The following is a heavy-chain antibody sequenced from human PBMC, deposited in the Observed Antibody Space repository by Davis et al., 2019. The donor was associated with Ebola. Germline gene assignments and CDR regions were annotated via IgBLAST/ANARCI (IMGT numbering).Heavy chain of an antibody. CDR2: INPNDGRT. CDR3: TTPGGQDSGYDVFDI. J-gene: IGHJ3*02. Sequence: ASEKVSCKASRGTFTSYSISWVRQAPGQGLEWMGMINPNDGRTIYAQKFQGRVTVTRDTSTTTVYMDLSSLRSEDTALYYCTTPGGQDSGYDVFDIWGQGTMVTVSS. CDR1: RGTFTSYS. V-gene: IGHV1-46*03. D-gene: IGHD5-12*01.